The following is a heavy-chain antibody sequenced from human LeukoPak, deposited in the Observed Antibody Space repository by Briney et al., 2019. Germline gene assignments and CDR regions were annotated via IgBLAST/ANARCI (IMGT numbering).Heavy chain of an antibody. Sequence: PGGSLRLSCAASGFTFSSYGMHWVRQAPGKGLEWVSLIYSDGRTYYADSVKGRCTISRDNSKNTLYLQMNSLRAEDTAVYYCARHYSSGWYEDFDYWGQGTLVTVSS. D-gene: IGHD6-19*01. V-gene: IGHV3-NL1*01. CDR3: ARHYSSGWYEDFDY. CDR2: IYSDGRT. CDR1: GFTFSSYG. J-gene: IGHJ4*02.